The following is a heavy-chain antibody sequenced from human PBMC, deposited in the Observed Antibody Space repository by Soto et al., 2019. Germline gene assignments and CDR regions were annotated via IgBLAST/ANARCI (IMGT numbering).Heavy chain of an antibody. CDR1: GFTLTSSA. V-gene: IGHV1-58*01. CDR3: AAPSTIFGVLITADYYYGMDV. D-gene: IGHD3-3*01. Sequence: VTVAHRASGFTLTSSALQWVRQARGQRLEWIGWIVVSSGNTNYAQKFQERVTITRDMSTSTAYMELSSLRSEDTAVYYCAAPSTIFGVLITADYYYGMDVWGQGTTVTVSS. J-gene: IGHJ6*02. CDR2: IVVSSGNT.